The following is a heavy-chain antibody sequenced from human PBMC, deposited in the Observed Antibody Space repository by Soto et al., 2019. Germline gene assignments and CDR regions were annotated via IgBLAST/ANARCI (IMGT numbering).Heavy chain of an antibody. CDR1: GFTFSSYS. Sequence: PGGSLRLSCAASGFTFSSYSMNWVRQAPGKGLEWVSSISSSSSYIYYADSVKGRFTISRDNAKNSLYLQMNSLRAEDTAVYYCARDPDIVVVPAPLQFDPWGQGTLVTVSS. V-gene: IGHV3-21*01. CDR3: ARDPDIVVVPAPLQFDP. D-gene: IGHD2-2*01. J-gene: IGHJ5*02. CDR2: ISSSSSYI.